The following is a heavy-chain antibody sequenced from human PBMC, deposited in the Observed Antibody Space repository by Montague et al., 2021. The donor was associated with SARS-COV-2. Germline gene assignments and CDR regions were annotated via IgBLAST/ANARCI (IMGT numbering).Heavy chain of an antibody. CDR1: GFTFDDYA. Sequence: SLRLSCAASGFTFDDYAMHWFRQVPGKGLEWVSLINGDGGRTYYADSVKGRFTISRDNSKNSLYLQMNSLRTEDTALYYCARDVLYYYDSSTYYSGNFEYWGQGTLVTVSS. J-gene: IGHJ4*02. V-gene: IGHV3-43*02. CDR3: ARDVLYYYDSSTYYSGNFEY. D-gene: IGHD3-22*01. CDR2: INGDGGRT.